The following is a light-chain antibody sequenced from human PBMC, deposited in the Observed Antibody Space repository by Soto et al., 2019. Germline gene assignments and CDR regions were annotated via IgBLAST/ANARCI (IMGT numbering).Light chain of an antibody. CDR1: ISDVGFYAR. CDR2: GNS. CDR3: QSYDSSLSGSYV. J-gene: IGLJ1*01. V-gene: IGLV2-18*02. Sequence: QSVLTQPPSVSGSPGQSVTISCTGTISDVGFYARVSWYQQPPGTAPKLLIYGNSNRPSGVPDRFSGSKSGTSASLAITGLQPEHEDDYYCQSYDSSLSGSYVFGTGTQVTVL.